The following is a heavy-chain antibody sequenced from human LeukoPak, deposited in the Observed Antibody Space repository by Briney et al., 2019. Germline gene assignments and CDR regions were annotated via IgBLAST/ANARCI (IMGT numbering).Heavy chain of an antibody. CDR1: GYTFTNFD. CDR2: ISAYNGNT. D-gene: IGHD6-13*01. Sequence: ASMKVSCKTSGYTFTNFDINWVRQATGQGLEWMGWISAYNGNTNYARKLQGRVTMTTDTSTSTAYMEVRSLRSDDTAVYYCARADGSSPPDAFDIWGQGTMVTVSS. V-gene: IGHV1-18*01. J-gene: IGHJ3*02. CDR3: ARADGSSPPDAFDI.